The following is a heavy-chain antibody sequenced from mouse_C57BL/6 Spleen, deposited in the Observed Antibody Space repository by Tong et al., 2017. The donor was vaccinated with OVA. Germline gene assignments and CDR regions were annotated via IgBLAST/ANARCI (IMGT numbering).Heavy chain of an antibody. J-gene: IGHJ4*01. V-gene: IGHV1-42*01. CDR3: ARHGSSLYYAMDY. D-gene: IGHD1-1*01. CDR2: INPSTGGT. Sequence: EVQLQESGAELVKPGASVKISCKASGYSFTGYYMNWVKQSPEKSLEWIGEINPSTGGTTYNQKFKGKATLTVDKSSSTAYMELRSLTSEDTAVYYCARHGSSLYYAMDYWGQGTSVTVSS. CDR1: GYSFTGYY.